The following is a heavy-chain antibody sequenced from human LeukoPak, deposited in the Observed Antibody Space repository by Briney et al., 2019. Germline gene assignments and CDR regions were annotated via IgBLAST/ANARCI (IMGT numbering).Heavy chain of an antibody. Sequence: PGRSLRLSCAASGFTFSSYGMHWVRQAPGKGLEWVAVISYDGSNKYYADSVKGRFTISRDNSKNTLYLQMNSLRAEDTAVYYCAKVNLGRSWYLGVFDIWGKGTMVTVS. J-gene: IGHJ3*02. D-gene: IGHD6-13*01. V-gene: IGHV3-30*18. CDR3: AKVNLGRSWYLGVFDI. CDR1: GFTFSSYG. CDR2: ISYDGSNK.